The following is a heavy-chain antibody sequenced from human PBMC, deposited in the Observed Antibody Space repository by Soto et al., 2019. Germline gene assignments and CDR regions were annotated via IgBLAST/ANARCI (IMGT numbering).Heavy chain of an antibody. D-gene: IGHD4-4*01. CDR2: VNPKDGDT. V-gene: IGHV1-2*02. CDR3: GRVPAPGRPVTTYY. Sequence: QVQLGQAGTEVRKPGASVKVSCKTSGYIFTDVFVHWIRQAPGQGLEWLGWVNPKDGDTEYAQKFLGRVSKTRDTSTSTVYMEMTRLTSNDTAVYYCGRVPAPGRPVTTYYWGQGSLV. CDR1: GYIFTDVF. J-gene: IGHJ4*02.